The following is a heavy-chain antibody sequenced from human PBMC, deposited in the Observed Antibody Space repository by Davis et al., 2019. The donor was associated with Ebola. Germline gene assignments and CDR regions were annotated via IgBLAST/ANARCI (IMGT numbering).Heavy chain of an antibody. CDR2: IYDSGST. D-gene: IGHD5-24*01. J-gene: IGHJ4*02. CDR1: GGSISSGGYS. V-gene: IGHV4-30-4*07. Sequence: SETLSLTCAVSGGSISSGGYSWSWIRQPPGKGLEWIGYIYDSGSTYYNPSLKSRVTISVDMSKNQFSLKMSSVTAADTAVYYCARDGHNYSYFDYWGQGILVTVSS. CDR3: ARDGHNYSYFDY.